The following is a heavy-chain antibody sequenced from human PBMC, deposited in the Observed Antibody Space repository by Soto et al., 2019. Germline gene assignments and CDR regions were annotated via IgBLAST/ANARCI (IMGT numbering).Heavy chain of an antibody. CDR1: GGSISSSSYY. CDR3: ARRIGIAVAAWFDP. CDR2: IYYSGST. V-gene: IGHV4-39*01. D-gene: IGHD6-19*01. Sequence: QLQLQESGPGLVKPSETLSLTCTVSGGSISSSSYYWGWIRQPPGKGLEWIGSIYYSGSTYYNPSLKSRVTISVDTSKNQLSLRLSAVTAADSAVYYCARRIGIAVAAWFDPWGQGTLVTVSS. J-gene: IGHJ5*02.